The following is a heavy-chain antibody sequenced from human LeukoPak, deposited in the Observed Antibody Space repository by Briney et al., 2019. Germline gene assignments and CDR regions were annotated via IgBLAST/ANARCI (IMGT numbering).Heavy chain of an antibody. J-gene: IGHJ4*02. V-gene: IGHV1-2*02. Sequence: GASVKVSCKASGYTFTGYYMHWVRQAPGQGLEWMGWINPNSGGTNYAQKFQGRVTMTRDTSISTAYMELSRLRSDDTAVYYCASSEGHSSGYYPDYWGQGTLVTVSS. CDR2: INPNSGGT. CDR3: ASSEGHSSGYYPDY. D-gene: IGHD3-22*01. CDR1: GYTFTGYY.